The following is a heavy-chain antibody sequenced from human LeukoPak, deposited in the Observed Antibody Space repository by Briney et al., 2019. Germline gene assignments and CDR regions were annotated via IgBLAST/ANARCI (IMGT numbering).Heavy chain of an antibody. CDR2: INPNSGDT. CDR1: GYSFTGYY. Sequence: ASVKVSCKASGYSFTGYYMHWVRQAPGQGLEWMGWINPNSGDTNYAQKFQGRVTMTRDTSISTAYMELSRLRSDDTAVYYCATFAGEHQAPFDYWGQGTLVTVSS. J-gene: IGHJ4*02. CDR3: ATFAGEHQAPFDY. D-gene: IGHD1-26*01. V-gene: IGHV1-2*02.